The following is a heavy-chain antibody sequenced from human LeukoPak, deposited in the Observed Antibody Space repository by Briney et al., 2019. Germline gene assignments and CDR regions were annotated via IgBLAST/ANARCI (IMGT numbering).Heavy chain of an antibody. CDR3: ARDHGSGSPDDY. Sequence: SETLSLTCAVYGGSFSGYYWSWIRQPPGKGLEWIGEINHSGSTNYNPSLKSRVTISVDTSKNQFSLRLSSVTAADTAVYYCARDHGSGSPDDYWGQGTLVTVS. CDR2: INHSGST. D-gene: IGHD3-10*01. CDR1: GGSFSGYY. J-gene: IGHJ4*02. V-gene: IGHV4-34*01.